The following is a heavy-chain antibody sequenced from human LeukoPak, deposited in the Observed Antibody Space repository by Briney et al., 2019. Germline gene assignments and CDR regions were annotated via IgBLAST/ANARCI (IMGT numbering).Heavy chain of an antibody. CDR2: FDAQNAEI. CDR3: ATRGSDFWSGFDF. CDR1: GNTLLELP. V-gene: IGHV1-24*01. D-gene: IGHD3-3*01. J-gene: IGHJ4*02. Sequence: ASVKVSCKLSGNTLLELPIQCVRQAGGKGLEWRSGFDAQNAEIVYAQKLQGRVTMPEDTSPNKAYMESTSLTSDDTALYYCATRGSDFWSGFDFWGQGTQVTVSS.